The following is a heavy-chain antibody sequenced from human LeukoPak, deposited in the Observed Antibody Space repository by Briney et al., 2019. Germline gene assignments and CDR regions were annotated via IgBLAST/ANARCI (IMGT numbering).Heavy chain of an antibody. J-gene: IGHJ4*02. CDR1: GYTFTGYY. CDR3: ARASRYSGSSLDY. V-gene: IGHV1-2*02. CDR2: INPNSGGT. Sequence: ASVKVSCKASGYTFTGYYMHWVRQAPGQGLEWMGWINPNSGGTNYAQKFQGRVTMTRDTSISTAYMELSRLRSDDTAVYYCARASRYSGSSLDYWGQGTLVTVSS. D-gene: IGHD5-12*01.